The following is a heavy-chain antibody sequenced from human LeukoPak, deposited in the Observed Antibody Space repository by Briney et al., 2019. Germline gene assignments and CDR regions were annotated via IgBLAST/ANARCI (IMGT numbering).Heavy chain of an antibody. J-gene: IGHJ6*03. D-gene: IGHD2-2*02. CDR3: ARVPAAITPDYYYYMDV. Sequence: SETLSLTCTVSGGSLRSYYWIWIRQPPGKGLEWIGYIYTSGSTNYNPSLKSRVTISVDTSKNQFSLKLSSVTAADTAVYYCARVPAAITPDYYYYMDVWGKGTTVTVPS. CDR1: GGSLRSYY. V-gene: IGHV4-4*09. CDR2: IYTSGST.